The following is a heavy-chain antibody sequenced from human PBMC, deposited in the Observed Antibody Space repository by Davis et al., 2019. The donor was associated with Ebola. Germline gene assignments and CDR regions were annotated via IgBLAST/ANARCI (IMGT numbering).Heavy chain of an antibody. V-gene: IGHV1-46*01. CDR2: INPSGGST. Sequence: AASVKVSCKAYGYTFTSYYMHWVRQAPGQGLEWMGIINPSGGSTSYAQKFQGRVTMTRDTSTSTVYMELSSLRSEATAVYYCAREVVVVVAATPGGYYYYGMDVWGQGTTVTVSS. CDR3: AREVVVVVAATPGGYYYYGMDV. CDR1: GYTFTSYY. J-gene: IGHJ6*02. D-gene: IGHD2-15*01.